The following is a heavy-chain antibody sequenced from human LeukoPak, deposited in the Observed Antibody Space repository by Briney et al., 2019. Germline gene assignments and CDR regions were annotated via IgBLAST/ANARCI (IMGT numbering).Heavy chain of an antibody. D-gene: IGHD3-16*01. V-gene: IGHV1-69*05. CDR1: GGTFSSYA. Sequence: SVKVSCKASGGTFSSYAISWVRQAPGQGLEWMGGIIPIFGTANYAQKFQGRVTITTDESTSTAYMELSSLRSEDTAVYYCARVPRGGDYFDYWGQGTLVTVSS. CDR2: IIPIFGTA. J-gene: IGHJ4*02. CDR3: ARVPRGGDYFDY.